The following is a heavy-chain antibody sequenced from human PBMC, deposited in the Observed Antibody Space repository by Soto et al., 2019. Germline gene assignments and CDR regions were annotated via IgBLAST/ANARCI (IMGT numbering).Heavy chain of an antibody. V-gene: IGHV1-69*13. Sequence: SVKVSCKASGGTFSSYAISWVRQAPGQGLEWMGGIIPIFGTANYAQKFQGRVTITADESTSTAYMELSSLRSEDTALYYCARNCCSASCSPPDVWGHGTTVTVSS. CDR2: IIPIFGTA. CDR3: ARNCCSASCSPPDV. CDR1: GGTFSSYA. J-gene: IGHJ6*02. D-gene: IGHD2-2*01.